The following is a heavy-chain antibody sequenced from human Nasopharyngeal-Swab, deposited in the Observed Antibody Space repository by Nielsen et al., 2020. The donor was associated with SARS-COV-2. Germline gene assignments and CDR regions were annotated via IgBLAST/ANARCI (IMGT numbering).Heavy chain of an antibody. V-gene: IGHV1-69*13. CDR2: IIPIFGTA. Sequence: SVQVSCKASVGTFRSYAISWVRQAPGQGLEWMGGIIPIFGTANYAQKFQGRFTITADESTSTAYMELSSLRSEDTAVYYCAREGWETSGDSSGLFDYWGQGTLVT. CDR3: AREGWETSGDSSGLFDY. J-gene: IGHJ4*02. D-gene: IGHD3-22*01. CDR1: VGTFRSYA.